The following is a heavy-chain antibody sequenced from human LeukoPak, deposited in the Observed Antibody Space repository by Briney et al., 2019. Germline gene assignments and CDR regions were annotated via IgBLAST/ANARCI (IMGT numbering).Heavy chain of an antibody. V-gene: IGHV3-48*03. CDR3: ARERNYYDSSGYYFVDY. D-gene: IGHD3-22*01. CDR1: GFTFSSYE. Sequence: GGSLRLSCAASGFTFSSYEMNWVRQAPGKGLEWVSYISSSGSTIYYADSVKGRFTISRDNAKNSLYLQMNSLRAEDTAAYYCARERNYYDSSGYYFVDYWGQGTLVTVSS. CDR2: ISSSGSTI. J-gene: IGHJ4*02.